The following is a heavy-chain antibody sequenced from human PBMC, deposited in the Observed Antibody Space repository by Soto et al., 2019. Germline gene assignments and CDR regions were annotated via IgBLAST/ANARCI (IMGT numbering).Heavy chain of an antibody. D-gene: IGHD2-21*01. CDR1: GFTFSSYW. J-gene: IGHJ4*02. V-gene: IGHV3-7*03. CDR2: IKQDGSEK. CDR3: ARTHIVVVNAADY. Sequence: EVQLVESGGGLVQPGGSLRLSCAASGFTFSSYWMSWVRQAPGKGLEWVANIKQDGSEKYYVDSVKGRFTISRDNAKNSLYLQMNSLRAEDTAVYYCARTHIVVVNAADYWGQGTLVTVSS.